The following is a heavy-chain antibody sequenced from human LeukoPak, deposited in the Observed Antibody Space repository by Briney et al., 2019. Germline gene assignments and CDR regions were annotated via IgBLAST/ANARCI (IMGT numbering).Heavy chain of an antibody. CDR2: IYYSGST. J-gene: IGHJ4*02. D-gene: IGHD2-2*01. CDR3: ATRGRYCSSTSCYPIHDY. CDR1: GGSISSYY. V-gene: IGHV4-59*01. Sequence: SETLSLTCTVSGGSISSYYWSWIRQPPGKGLEWIGYIYYSGSTNYNPSLKRRVTISVDTSKNQFSLKLSSVTAADTAVYYCATRGRYCSSTSCYPIHDYWGQGTLVTVSS.